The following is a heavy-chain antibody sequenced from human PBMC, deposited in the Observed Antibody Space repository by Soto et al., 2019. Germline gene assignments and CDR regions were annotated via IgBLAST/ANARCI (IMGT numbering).Heavy chain of an antibody. CDR2: ISGSGGST. CDR3: AKDLAARGTLYYYYGMDV. CDR1: GFTFSSYA. D-gene: IGHD6-25*01. Sequence: GGSLRLSCAASGFTFSSYAMSWVRQAPGKGLEWVSAISGSGGSTYYADSVKGRFTISRDNSKNTLYLQMNSLRAEDTAVYYCAKDLAARGTLYYYYGMDVWGQGTTVTVSS. J-gene: IGHJ6*02. V-gene: IGHV3-23*01.